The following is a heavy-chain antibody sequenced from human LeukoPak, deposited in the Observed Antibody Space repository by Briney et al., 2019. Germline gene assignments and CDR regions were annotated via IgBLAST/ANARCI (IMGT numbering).Heavy chain of an antibody. CDR2: ISGDGGST. Sequence: GGSLRLSCAASGFTFTSYAMSWGRQTPGKGLEWVSSISGDGGSTYYADSLRGRFTISRDNFKNTLFLQMNSLRAEDTAVYYCAKDPYLGSGTLYPTFDYWGHGTLVAVSS. V-gene: IGHV3-23*01. D-gene: IGHD3-10*01. CDR1: GFTFTSYA. CDR3: AKDPYLGSGTLYPTFDY. J-gene: IGHJ4*01.